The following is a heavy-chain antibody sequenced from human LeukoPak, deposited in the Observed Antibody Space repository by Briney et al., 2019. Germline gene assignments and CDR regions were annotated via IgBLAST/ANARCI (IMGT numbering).Heavy chain of an antibody. V-gene: IGHV3-7*01. Sequence: GGSLRLSCEASGFSMSVYWMSWVRQAPGKRLEWVGNIKQDGSERNYVDSVKGRFTISRDNAKKSLYLQMDSLGAEDAAVYYCARDWGAYYHFFDYWGQGTLVTVSS. CDR3: ARDWGAYYHFFDY. J-gene: IGHJ4*02. CDR1: GFSMSVYW. CDR2: IKQDGSER. D-gene: IGHD3-22*01.